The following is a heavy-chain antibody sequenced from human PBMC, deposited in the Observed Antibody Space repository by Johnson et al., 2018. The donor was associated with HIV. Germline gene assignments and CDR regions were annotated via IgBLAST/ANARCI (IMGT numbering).Heavy chain of an antibody. CDR3: ARGHSSSSDAFDI. V-gene: IGHV3-53*02. J-gene: IGHJ3*02. CDR2: IYSGGST. CDR1: GFTVSSNY. D-gene: IGHD6-6*01. Sequence: VQLVETGGGLIQPGGSLRLSCAASGFTVSSNYMSWVRQAPGKGLEWVSVIYSGGSTYYADSVKGRFTISRDNSKNTLDLQMNSLRAEDTAVYYCARGHSSSSDAFDIWGQGTMVTVSS.